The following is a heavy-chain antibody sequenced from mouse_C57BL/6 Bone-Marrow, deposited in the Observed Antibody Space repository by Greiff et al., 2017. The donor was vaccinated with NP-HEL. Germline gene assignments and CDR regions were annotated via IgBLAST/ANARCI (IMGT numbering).Heavy chain of an antibody. D-gene: IGHD2-1*01. V-gene: IGHV1-26*01. Sequence: EVQLQQSGPELVKPGASVKISCKASGYTFTDYYMNWVKQSHGKSLEWIGDINPNNGGTSYNQKFKGKATLTVDKSSSTAYMELRSLTSEDSAVYYCARLRLLDEYYAMDYWGQGTSVTVSS. J-gene: IGHJ4*01. CDR3: ARLRLLDEYYAMDY. CDR1: GYTFTDYY. CDR2: INPNNGGT.